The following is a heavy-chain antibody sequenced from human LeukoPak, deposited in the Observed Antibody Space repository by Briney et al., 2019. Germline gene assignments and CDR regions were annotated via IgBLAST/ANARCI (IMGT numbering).Heavy chain of an antibody. D-gene: IGHD3-9*01. CDR2: IKQDGSEK. CDR3: ATELMYYDILTGYLHYFDY. CDR1: GFTFSSYW. Sequence: GGSLRLSCAASGFTFSSYWMSWVRQAPGKGLEWVANIKQDGSEKYYVDSVKGRFTISRDNAKNSLYLQMNSLRAEDTAVYYCATELMYYDILTGYLHYFDYWGQGTLVTVSS. V-gene: IGHV3-7*01. J-gene: IGHJ4*02.